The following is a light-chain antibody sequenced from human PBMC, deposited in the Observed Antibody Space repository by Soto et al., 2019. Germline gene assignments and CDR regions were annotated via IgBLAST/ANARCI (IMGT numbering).Light chain of an antibody. J-gene: IGKJ5*01. CDR2: YAS. V-gene: IGKV3-15*01. CDR1: QSVRNN. CDR3: QQYNNWPPIT. Sequence: EIMMTQSPATLSVSPGERATLSCRASQSVRNNLAWYQQKPGQAPRLLIYYASTRATGIPARFSGSGSGTEFTLTLSRLQSEDFALYYCQQYNNWPPITFGQGTRLEIK.